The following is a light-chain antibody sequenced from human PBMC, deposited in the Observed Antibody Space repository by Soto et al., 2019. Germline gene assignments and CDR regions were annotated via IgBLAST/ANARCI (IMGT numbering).Light chain of an antibody. Sequence: EIVLTQSPGTLSLSPGERATLSCRASQSVSGSDLAWYQQKPGQAPRLLIYGASSRATGIPDRFIGSGSGTDFTLTISRLEPDDFAVYYCQQYGGSPKTFGQGTKVEIK. J-gene: IGKJ1*01. V-gene: IGKV3-20*01. CDR1: QSVSGSD. CDR3: QQYGGSPKT. CDR2: GAS.